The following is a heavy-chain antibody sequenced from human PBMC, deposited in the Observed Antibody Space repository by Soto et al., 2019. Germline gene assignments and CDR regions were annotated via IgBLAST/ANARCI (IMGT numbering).Heavy chain of an antibody. CDR1: GYTFTIYG. V-gene: IGHV1-18*01. CDR2: ISAYNGNT. J-gene: IGHJ3*02. Sequence: GASVKVSCKASGYTFTIYGISWVRQAPGQGLEWMGWISAYNGNTNYAQKLQGRVTMTTDTSTSTAYMELRSLRSDDTAVYYCARESGRITIFGVVTADAFDIWGQGTMVTVSS. CDR3: ARESGRITIFGVVTADAFDI. D-gene: IGHD3-3*01.